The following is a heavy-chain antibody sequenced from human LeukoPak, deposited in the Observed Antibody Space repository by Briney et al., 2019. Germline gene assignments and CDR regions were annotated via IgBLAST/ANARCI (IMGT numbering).Heavy chain of an antibody. D-gene: IGHD3-22*01. CDR3: ARDSYSITMIVVAKYDY. J-gene: IGHJ4*02. CDR1: GYTFTSYH. V-gene: IGHV1-46*01. Sequence: GASVKVSCKASGYTFTSYHMHWVRQAPGQGLEWMGIINPSGGTTNYAQKFRGRVTMTRDTSISTAYMELSRLRSDDTAVYYCARDSYSITMIVVAKYDYWGQGTLVTVSS. CDR2: INPSGGTT.